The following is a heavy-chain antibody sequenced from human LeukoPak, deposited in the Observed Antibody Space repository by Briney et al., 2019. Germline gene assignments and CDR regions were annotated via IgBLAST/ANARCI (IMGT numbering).Heavy chain of an antibody. CDR3: ARDVTMVERGVGY. J-gene: IGHJ4*02. V-gene: IGHV1-18*01. CDR2: ISPYNGNK. Sequence: ASXXXXCKASXYTXXSYGISWVRQAPGQGLEWMGWISPYNGNKNYAQKFQGRVTITTDTYRSTAYMELRSLRSDDTAVYFCARDVTMVERGVGYWGQGTLVTVSS. CDR1: XYTXXSYG. D-gene: IGHD4/OR15-4a*01.